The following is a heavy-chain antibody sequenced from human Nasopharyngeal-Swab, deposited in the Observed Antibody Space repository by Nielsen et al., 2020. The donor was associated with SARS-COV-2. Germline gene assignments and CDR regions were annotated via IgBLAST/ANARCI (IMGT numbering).Heavy chain of an antibody. Sequence: VRQAPGKGLEWVSVIYSGGSTYYAGSVKGRFTISRDNSKNTPYLQMNSLRAEDTAVYYCTTGTTGNPTYYYYYGMDVWGQGTTVTVSS. CDR3: TTGTTGNPTYYYYYGMDV. V-gene: IGHV3-53*01. CDR2: IYSGGST. D-gene: IGHD1-1*01. J-gene: IGHJ6*02.